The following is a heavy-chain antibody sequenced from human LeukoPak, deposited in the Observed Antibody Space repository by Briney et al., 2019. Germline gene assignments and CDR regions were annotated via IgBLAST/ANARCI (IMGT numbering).Heavy chain of an antibody. Sequence: PGGSLRLSCAASGFTFNFYWMHWVRQAPGKGLLWVSRINSDGSSTSYADSVKGRFTISRDNAKNTLYLQMNSLRAEDTAVYYCARDPFDILTDPYFDYWGQGTLVTVPS. J-gene: IGHJ4*02. V-gene: IGHV3-74*01. D-gene: IGHD3-9*01. CDR3: ARDPFDILTDPYFDY. CDR1: GFTFNFYW. CDR2: INSDGSST.